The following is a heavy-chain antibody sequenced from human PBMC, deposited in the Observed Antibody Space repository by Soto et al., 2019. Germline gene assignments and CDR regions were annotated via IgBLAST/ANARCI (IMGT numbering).Heavy chain of an antibody. CDR1: GFTFSSCA. V-gene: IGHV3-23*01. J-gene: IGHJ4*02. D-gene: IGHD5-18*01. CDR2: ISGNGGST. CDR3: TFPGYSYGLDY. Sequence: GGSLRLSCAASGFTFSSCAMGWVRQAPGKGLEWVSGISGNGGSTYYADSVKGRFTISRDTSKNTAYLQMNSLKTEDTAVYYCTFPGYSYGLDYWGQGTLVTVSS.